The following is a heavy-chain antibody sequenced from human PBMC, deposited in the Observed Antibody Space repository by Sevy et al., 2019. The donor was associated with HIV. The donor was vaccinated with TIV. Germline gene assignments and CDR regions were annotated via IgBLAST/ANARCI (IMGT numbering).Heavy chain of an antibody. D-gene: IGHD3-16*01. CDR1: GFIFSSYS. J-gene: IGHJ4*02. Sequence: GGSLRLSCAASGFIFSSYSMNWVRQAPGKGLEWISYISTGSTTIYYADSVKGRFTVSRHNARSSLFLQMNSLRDEDTAVYYCAIDPRDGGDYWGQGTLVTVSS. CDR2: ISTGSTTI. CDR3: AIDPRDGGDY. V-gene: IGHV3-48*02.